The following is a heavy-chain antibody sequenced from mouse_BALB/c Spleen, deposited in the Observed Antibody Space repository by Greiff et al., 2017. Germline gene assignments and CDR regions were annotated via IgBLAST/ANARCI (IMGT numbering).Heavy chain of an antibody. Sequence: DVKLVESGGDLVKPGGSLKLSCAASGFTFSSYGMSWVRQTPDKRLEWVATISSGGSYTYYPDSVKGRFTISRDNAKNTLYLQMSSLKSEDTAMYYCASLNSFDYWGQGTTLTVSS. CDR2: ISSGGSYT. J-gene: IGHJ2*01. V-gene: IGHV5-6*02. CDR1: GFTFSSYG. CDR3: ASLNSFDY.